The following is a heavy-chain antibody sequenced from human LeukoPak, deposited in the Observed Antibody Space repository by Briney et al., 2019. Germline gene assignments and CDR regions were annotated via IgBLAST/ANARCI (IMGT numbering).Heavy chain of an antibody. D-gene: IGHD4-11*01. Sequence: GGSLRLSCAASGFTFSSYSMNWVRQAPGKGLEWVSYISSSSSTIYYADSVKGRFTISRDNAKNSLYLQMNSLRAEDTAVYYCATGGGMDDYSNCPIWGQGTMVTVSS. J-gene: IGHJ3*02. CDR2: ISSSSSTI. CDR3: ATGGGMDDYSNCPI. V-gene: IGHV3-48*04. CDR1: GFTFSSYS.